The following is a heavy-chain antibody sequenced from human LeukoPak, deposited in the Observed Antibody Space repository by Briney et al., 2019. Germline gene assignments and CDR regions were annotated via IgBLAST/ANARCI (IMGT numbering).Heavy chain of an antibody. CDR1: GFTFSSYS. CDR2: ISSSSSYI. D-gene: IGHD3-10*01. V-gene: IGHV3-21*01. CDR3: AREIVTYYYGSGSTRDAFDI. Sequence: GGSLRLSCADSGFTFSSYSMNWVRQAPGKGLEWVSSISSSSSYIYYADSVKGRFTISRDNAKNSLYLQMNSLRAEDTAVYYCAREIVTYYYGSGSTRDAFDIWGQGTMVTVSS. J-gene: IGHJ3*02.